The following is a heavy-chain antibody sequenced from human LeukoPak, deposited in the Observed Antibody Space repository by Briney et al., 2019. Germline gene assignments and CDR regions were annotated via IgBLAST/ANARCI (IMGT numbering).Heavy chain of an antibody. V-gene: IGHV3-48*03. CDR3: AREGWDTSGYYYCDF. CDR1: GFTFGSYE. J-gene: IGHJ4*02. CDR2: ISSSGRSI. Sequence: GGSLRLSCAGSGFTFGSYEMNWVRQAPGKGLEWVSYISSSGRSIYYADSVKGRFTITRDNAGNSQFLQMNSLRAEDTAVYFCAREGWDTSGYYYCDFWGQGTLVTVSS. D-gene: IGHD3-22*01.